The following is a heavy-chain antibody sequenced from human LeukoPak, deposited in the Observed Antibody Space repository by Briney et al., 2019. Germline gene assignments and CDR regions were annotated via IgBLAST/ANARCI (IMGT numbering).Heavy chain of an antibody. CDR2: IKQDGSEK. V-gene: IGHV3-7*01. D-gene: IGHD1-1*01. Sequence: PGGSLRLSCAASGFTFSSYWMSWVRQAPGKGLEGVANIKQDGSEKYYVDSVKGRFTISRDNANNSLYLQMNSLRAEETAVYYCARSHPHWYFDYWGQGTLVTVSS. CDR3: ARSHPHWYFDY. CDR1: GFTFSSYW. J-gene: IGHJ4*02.